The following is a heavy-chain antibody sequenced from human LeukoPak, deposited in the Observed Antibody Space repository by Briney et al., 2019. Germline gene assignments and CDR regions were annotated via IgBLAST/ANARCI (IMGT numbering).Heavy chain of an antibody. D-gene: IGHD4-17*01. J-gene: IGHJ4*02. CDR3: ARGTWTWYEVTTEEPNFDY. Sequence: SVKVSCKASGYTFTSYGISWVRQAPGQGLEWMGRIIPILGIANYAQKFQGRVTITADKSTSTAYMELSSLRSEDTAVYYCARGTWTWYEVTTEEPNFDYWGQGTLVTVSS. V-gene: IGHV1-69*04. CDR1: GYTFTSYG. CDR2: IIPILGIA.